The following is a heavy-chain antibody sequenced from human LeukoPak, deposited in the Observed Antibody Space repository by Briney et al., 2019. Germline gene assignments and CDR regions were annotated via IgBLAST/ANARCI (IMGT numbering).Heavy chain of an antibody. CDR1: GGSISSYY. V-gene: IGHV4-4*07. J-gene: IGHJ4*02. CDR2: IHTSGST. Sequence: SETLSLTCTVSGGSISSYYWSWIRQPAGKGLEWIGRIHTSGSTNYNPSLKSRVTMSVDTSKNQFSLKLSSVTAADTAVYYCASLTITIFGVVTKDDSWGQGTLVTVSS. CDR3: ASLTITIFGVVTKDDS. D-gene: IGHD3-3*01.